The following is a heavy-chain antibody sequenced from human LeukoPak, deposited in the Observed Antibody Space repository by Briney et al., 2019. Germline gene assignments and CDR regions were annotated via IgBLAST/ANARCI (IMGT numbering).Heavy chain of an antibody. Sequence: HPGGSLRLSXAASGFTFSSYGLHWVRQAPGKGLEWVAFIRYDGNNKYYADSVKGRFTISRDNSKNTLYLQMNSLRAEDTAVYYCAKDRTPIVVVPAATIDYWGQGTLVTVSS. V-gene: IGHV3-30*02. D-gene: IGHD2-2*01. CDR3: AKDRTPIVVVPAATIDY. CDR2: IRYDGNNK. J-gene: IGHJ4*02. CDR1: GFTFSSYG.